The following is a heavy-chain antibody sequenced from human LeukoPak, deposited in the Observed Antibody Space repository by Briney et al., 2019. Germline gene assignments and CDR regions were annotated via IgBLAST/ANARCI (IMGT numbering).Heavy chain of an antibody. CDR1: GFSLHYYW. J-gene: IGHJ4*02. V-gene: IGHV3-7*03. D-gene: IGHD6-13*01. CDR3: ATSTAAAGTD. Sequence: QTGGSLRLSCTASGFSLHYYWMTWVRQGPGKGLEWVANIEGDARSQYYGDPVKGRFTISRDNAKNSLYLQMDSLRAEDTAIYYCATSTAAAGTDWGQGTLVTVSS. CDR2: IEGDARSQ.